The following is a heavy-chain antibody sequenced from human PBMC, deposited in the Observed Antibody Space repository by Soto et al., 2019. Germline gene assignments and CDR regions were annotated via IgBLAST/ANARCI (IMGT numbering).Heavy chain of an antibody. CDR1: GGSFSGYY. V-gene: IGHV4-34*01. J-gene: IGHJ4*02. CDR2: INHSGST. CDR3: ARGLGRTVPIDY. D-gene: IGHD4-17*01. Sequence: QVQLQQWGAGLLKPSETLSLTCAVYGGSFSGYYWSWIRQPPGKGLEWIGEINHSGSTNYNPSLKSRVTISVDTSKNQFSLKLSSVTAADTAVYYCARGLGRTVPIDYWGQGTLVTVSS.